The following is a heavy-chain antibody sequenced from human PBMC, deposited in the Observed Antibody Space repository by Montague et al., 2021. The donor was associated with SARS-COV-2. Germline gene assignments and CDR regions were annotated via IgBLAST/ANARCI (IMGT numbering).Heavy chain of an antibody. CDR3: ARDLGKGISGYETEGGFDY. CDR2: IYFGGGT. CDR1: GGSISSSNYV. V-gene: IGHV4-39*07. D-gene: IGHD5-12*01. Sequence: SETLSLTCTVSGGSISSSNYVWVWLLQPPGTGLVWIVSIYFGGGTYYXLSLKSRFTISVVTSKNQFSLKLTSVTAADTAVYWCARDLGKGISGYETEGGFDYWGQGTLVSVSS. J-gene: IGHJ4*02.